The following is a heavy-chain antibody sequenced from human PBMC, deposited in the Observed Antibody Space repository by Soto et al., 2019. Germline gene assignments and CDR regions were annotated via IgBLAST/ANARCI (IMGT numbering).Heavy chain of an antibody. CDR2: IVDGSGNT. D-gene: IGHD2-2*01. J-gene: IGHJ6*02. CDR1: GFTFTTSA. CDR3: AAVVPAANYYDYYCGMDV. Sequence: QMQLVQSGPEVKKPGTSVKVSCKASGFTFTTSAVQWVRQARGQRLEWMGWIVDGSGNTNYAQKFQERVTITRDMSTSAAYMELSSLRSADKAVYYCAAVVPAANYYDYYCGMDVWGQGSTVTVYS. V-gene: IGHV1-58*01.